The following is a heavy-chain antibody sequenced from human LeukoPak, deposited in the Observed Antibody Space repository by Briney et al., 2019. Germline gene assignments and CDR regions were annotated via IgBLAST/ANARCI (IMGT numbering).Heavy chain of an antibody. CDR2: ISAYNGNT. Sequence: ASVKVSCKASGYTFTSYGISWVRQAPGQGLEWMGWISAYNGNTNYAQKLQGRVTMTTDTSTSTAYMELRSLRSDDTAVYYCARGNDYGDYRGAFDIWGQGTMVTVSS. V-gene: IGHV1-18*01. CDR1: GYTFTSYG. CDR3: ARGNDYGDYRGAFDI. J-gene: IGHJ3*02. D-gene: IGHD4-17*01.